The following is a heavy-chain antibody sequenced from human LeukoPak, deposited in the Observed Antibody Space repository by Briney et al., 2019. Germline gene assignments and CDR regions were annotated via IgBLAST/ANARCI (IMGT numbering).Heavy chain of an antibody. CDR2: INPNGGGT. Sequence: ASVEVSCMASGYTFTAYYLHWVRQAPGQGLEWMAWINPNGGGTNYAQKVQGRVTMTRDTAISTAYMDLRWQTSDDTAVYYCARHMDYGTISDYWGQGTLVIVSS. D-gene: IGHD4/OR15-4a*01. J-gene: IGHJ4*02. V-gene: IGHV1-2*02. CDR3: ARHMDYGTISDY. CDR1: GYTFTAYY.